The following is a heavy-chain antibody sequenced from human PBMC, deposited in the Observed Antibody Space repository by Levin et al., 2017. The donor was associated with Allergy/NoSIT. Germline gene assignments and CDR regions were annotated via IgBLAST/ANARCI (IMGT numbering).Heavy chain of an antibody. J-gene: IGHJ1*01. CDR1: GYSFTTYW. D-gene: IGHD1-26*01. CDR2: INPGDSKT. V-gene: IGHV5-51*01. CDR3: ARHNNQWELRSYDS. Sequence: GESLKISCEGSGYSFTTYWIAWVRQMPGRGLEWMGIINPGDSKTKYSPSFQGQVTISADKSINTAYLQWSSLKASDTAMYYCARHNNQWELRSYDSWGQGTLVTVSS.